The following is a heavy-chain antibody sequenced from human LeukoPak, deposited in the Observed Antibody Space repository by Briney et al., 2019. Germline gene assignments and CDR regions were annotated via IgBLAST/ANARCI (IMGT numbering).Heavy chain of an antibody. D-gene: IGHD3-16*01. J-gene: IGHJ4*02. Sequence: GGSPRLSCAASGFTFSSYAMSWVRQAPGKGLEWVSAISGSGGSTYYADSVKGRFTISRDNSKNTLYLQMNSLRAEDTAVYYCAKGLYDYVWGSSLYDYWGQGTLVTVSS. CDR2: ISGSGGST. V-gene: IGHV3-23*01. CDR1: GFTFSSYA. CDR3: AKGLYDYVWGSSLYDY.